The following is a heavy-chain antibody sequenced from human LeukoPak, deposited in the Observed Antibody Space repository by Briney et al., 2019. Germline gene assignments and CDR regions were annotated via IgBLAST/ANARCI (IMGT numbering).Heavy chain of an antibody. CDR3: ARLTGTTGFDY. J-gene: IGHJ4*02. V-gene: IGHV3-7*01. Sequence: GSLRLPCAASGFPFSSYWMSWVRQAPGKGLEWVANIKQDGSDEYYVDSVKGRFTISRDNAKNSLYLQLNSLRADDTAVYYCARLTGTTGFDYWGQGTLVTVSS. CDR1: GFPFSSYW. CDR2: IKQDGSDE. D-gene: IGHD1-1*01.